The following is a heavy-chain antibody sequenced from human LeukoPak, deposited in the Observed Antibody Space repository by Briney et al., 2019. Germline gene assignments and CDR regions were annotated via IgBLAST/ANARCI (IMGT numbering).Heavy chain of an antibody. V-gene: IGHV4-34*01. CDR1: GGSFSGYY. D-gene: IGHD1-26*01. CDR3: ARAYYAYFDY. Sequence: SETLSLTCAVYGGSFSGYYWSWIRQPPGXXLEWIGEINHSGSTNYNPSLKSRVTISVDTSKNQFSLKLSSVTAADTAVYYCARAYYAYFDYWGQGTLVTVSS. J-gene: IGHJ4*02. CDR2: INHSGST.